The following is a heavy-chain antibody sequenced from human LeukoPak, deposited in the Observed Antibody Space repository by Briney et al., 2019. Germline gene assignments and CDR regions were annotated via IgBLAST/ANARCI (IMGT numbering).Heavy chain of an antibody. CDR1: GFTFDDYA. D-gene: IGHD6-13*01. CDR2: ISGDGGST. V-gene: IGHV3-43*02. CDR3: ARRGYSSSWYYFDY. Sequence: GGSLRLSCAASGFTFDDYAMHWVRQAPGKGLEWVSLISGDGGSTYYADSVKGRFTISRDNSKNTLYLQMNSLRAEDTAVYYCARRGYSSSWYYFDYWGQGTLVTVSS. J-gene: IGHJ4*02.